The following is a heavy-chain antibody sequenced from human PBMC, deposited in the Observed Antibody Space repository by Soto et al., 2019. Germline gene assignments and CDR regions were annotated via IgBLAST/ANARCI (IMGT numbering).Heavy chain of an antibody. CDR2: IKSKTDGGTT. J-gene: IGHJ4*02. CDR1: GFTFSNAW. CDR3: TTSTPYSGSYYYFDY. D-gene: IGHD1-26*01. Sequence: GGSLRLSCAASGFTFSNAWMSWVRQAPGKGLEWVGRIKSKTDGGTTDYAAPVKGRFTISRDDSKNTLYLQMNSLKTEDTAVYYCTTSTPYSGSYYYFDYWGQGTLVTVSS. V-gene: IGHV3-15*01.